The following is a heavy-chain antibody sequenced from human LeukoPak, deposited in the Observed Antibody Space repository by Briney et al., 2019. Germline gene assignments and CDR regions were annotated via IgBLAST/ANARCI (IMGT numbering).Heavy chain of an antibody. J-gene: IGHJ3*02. V-gene: IGHV3-66*01. CDR2: IYSGGST. Sequence: GGSLRLSCAASGFTVSSNYMSWVRQAPGKGLEWVSVIYSGGSTYYADSVKGRFTISRDNSKNTLYLQMNSLRAEDTAVYYCARDSGYDILTGYSKAFDIWGQGTMVTVSS. D-gene: IGHD3-9*01. CDR1: GFTVSSNY. CDR3: ARDSGYDILTGYSKAFDI.